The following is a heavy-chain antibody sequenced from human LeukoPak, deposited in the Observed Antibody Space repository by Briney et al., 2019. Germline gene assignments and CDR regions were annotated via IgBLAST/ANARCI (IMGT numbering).Heavy chain of an antibody. Sequence: SQTLSLTCVISGDSVSSDSVVWNWIRQSPSRGLEWLGRTYYRSKWYNDYAVSVKSRITINPDTSKNQFSLQLNSVTAADTAVYHCARKYFDWSAKGPFDYWGQGTLVTVSS. CDR2: TYYRSKWYN. CDR1: GDSVSSDSVV. V-gene: IGHV6-1*01. J-gene: IGHJ4*02. D-gene: IGHD3-9*01. CDR3: ARKYFDWSAKGPFDY.